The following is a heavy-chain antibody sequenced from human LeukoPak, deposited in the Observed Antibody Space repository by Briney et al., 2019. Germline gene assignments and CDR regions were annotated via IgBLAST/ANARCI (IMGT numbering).Heavy chain of an antibody. CDR1: GFTFSSYA. CDR2: ISGSGGST. CDR3: AKDSWCSSTSCYPDY. Sequence: GGSLRLSCAASGFTFSSYAMSWVRQAPGKGLEWVSAISGSGGSTYYADSVKGRFTISRDNSKNTLYLQMNSLGAEDTAVYYCAKDSWCSSTSCYPDYWGQGTLVTVSS. J-gene: IGHJ4*02. D-gene: IGHD2-2*01. V-gene: IGHV3-23*01.